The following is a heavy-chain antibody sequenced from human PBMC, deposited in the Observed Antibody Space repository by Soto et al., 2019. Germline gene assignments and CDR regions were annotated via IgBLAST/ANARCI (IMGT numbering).Heavy chain of an antibody. D-gene: IGHD2-15*01. CDR1: GYIFIDYW. V-gene: IGHV5-51*01. J-gene: IGHJ4*02. CDR3: ARPPLPGYSIHFNS. CDR2: VYPRDSDT. Sequence: GESLKISCKASGYIFIDYWIGWVRQMPGKGLEWMGIVYPRDSDTRYSPSFQGQVTISADRSTGTAFLQWRSLKASDTALYYCARPPLPGYSIHFNSWGQGTLVTVSS.